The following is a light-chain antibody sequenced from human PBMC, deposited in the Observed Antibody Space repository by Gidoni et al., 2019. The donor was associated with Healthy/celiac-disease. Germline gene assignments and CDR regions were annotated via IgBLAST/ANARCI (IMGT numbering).Light chain of an antibody. CDR1: QSVLYSSNNKNY. V-gene: IGKV4-1*01. Sequence: DIAMTQSPASLAASLGERATINCKSSQSVLYSSNNKNYLAWYQQKPGQPPKLLIYWASTRESGVPDRFSGSGSGTDFTLTISSLQAEDVAVYYCQQYYSTPWTFGQGTKVEIK. J-gene: IGKJ1*01. CDR2: WAS. CDR3: QQYYSTPWT.